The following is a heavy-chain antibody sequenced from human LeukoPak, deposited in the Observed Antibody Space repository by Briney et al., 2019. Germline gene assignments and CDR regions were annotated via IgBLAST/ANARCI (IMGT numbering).Heavy chain of an antibody. D-gene: IGHD3-22*01. CDR1: GGSFCGYY. V-gene: IGHV4-34*01. CDR3: ATRGGNYYDSSGYFDY. Sequence: PSETLSLTCAVYGGSFCGYYWSWIRPPQGKGLEWIGEINHRGSTNYNPSLKSRVTISVDTSKNQFSLELNSVTAADTAVYYCATRGGNYYDSSGYFDYWARGSLATVSS. CDR2: INHRGST. J-gene: IGHJ4*02.